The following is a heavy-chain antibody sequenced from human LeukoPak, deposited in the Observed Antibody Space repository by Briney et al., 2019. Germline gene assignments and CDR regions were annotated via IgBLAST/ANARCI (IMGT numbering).Heavy chain of an antibody. CDR3: ARKGGYSSGYYY. D-gene: IGHD3-22*01. Sequence: GGSLRLSCAASGFTFSNVWMSWVRQAPGKGLEWVANIKQDGSEKDYVDSVKGRFTISRDNAKNSLYLQMDSLRVEDTAVYYCARKGGYSSGYYYWGQGTLVTVSS. CDR1: GFTFSNVW. V-gene: IGHV3-7*01. CDR2: IKQDGSEK. J-gene: IGHJ4*02.